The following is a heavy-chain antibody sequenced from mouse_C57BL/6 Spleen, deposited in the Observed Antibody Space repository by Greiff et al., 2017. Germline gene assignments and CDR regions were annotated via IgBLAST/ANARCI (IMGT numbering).Heavy chain of an antibody. V-gene: IGHV1-74*01. D-gene: IGHD1-1*01. CDR1: GYTFTSYW. CDR2: IHPSDSDT. J-gene: IGHJ2*01. CDR3: AIEGITTVVATFDY. Sequence: VQPQQPGAELVKPGASVKVSCKASGYTFTSYWMHWVKQRPGQGLEWIGRIHPSDSDTNYNQKFKGKATLTVDKSSSTAYMQLSSLTSEDSAVYYCAIEGITTVVATFDYWGQGTTLTVSS.